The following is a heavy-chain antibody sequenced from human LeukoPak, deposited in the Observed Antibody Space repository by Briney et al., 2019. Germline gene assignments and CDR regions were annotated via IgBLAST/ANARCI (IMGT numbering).Heavy chain of an antibody. CDR1: GASFSSTSYF. CDR3: ARFPRSLGYFDY. J-gene: IGHJ4*02. CDR2: IYYSGNT. V-gene: IGHV4-39*01. Sequence: SETLSLTCTVSGASFSSTSYFWGWIRQPPGRGLEYLGNIYYSGNTYNNPSLKSRVTLSADTSKNQYSLKVTSVTAADTAVYYCARFPRSLGYFDYWGQGTLVTVSP. D-gene: IGHD2-15*01.